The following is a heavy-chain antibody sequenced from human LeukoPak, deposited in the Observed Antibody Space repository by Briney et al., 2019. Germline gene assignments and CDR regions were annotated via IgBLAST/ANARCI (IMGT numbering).Heavy chain of an antibody. CDR3: AREGGSISSSLYFDY. CDR2: IWYDGSKK. CDR1: GFTFSHYG. J-gene: IGHJ4*02. V-gene: IGHV3-33*01. Sequence: GRSLRLSCAASGFTFSHYGMHWVRQAPGKGLGWVAIIWYDGSKKYYGDSVKGRFTISRDKSKNTVDLQMDSLRDEDTAVYYCAREGGSISSSLYFDYWGQGTLVIVSS. D-gene: IGHD6-6*01.